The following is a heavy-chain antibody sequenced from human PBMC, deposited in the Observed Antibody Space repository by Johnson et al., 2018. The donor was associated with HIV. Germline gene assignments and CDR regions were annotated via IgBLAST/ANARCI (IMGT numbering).Heavy chain of an antibody. CDR1: GFTFSSYG. Sequence: VQLVESGGGVVQPGGSLRLSCAASGFTFSSYGMHWVRQAQGKGLEWVAFIRNDGSNKYYADSVKGRFTISRDNSKNTLYLQMNSLRAEDTALYHCAKEESGSYPGGAFDIWGQGTMVTVSS. D-gene: IGHD1-26*01. CDR3: AKEESGSYPGGAFDI. V-gene: IGHV3-30*02. CDR2: IRNDGSNK. J-gene: IGHJ3*02.